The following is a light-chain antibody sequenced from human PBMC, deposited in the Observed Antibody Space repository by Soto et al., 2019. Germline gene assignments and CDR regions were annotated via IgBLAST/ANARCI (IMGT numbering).Light chain of an antibody. J-gene: IGLJ2*01. V-gene: IGLV1-44*01. CDR2: GDN. CDR1: SSNIGSES. CDR3: AAWAASLHVL. Sequence: QSVLTQPPSASGTPGQRVTISCSGSSSNIGSESVNWYQHLPGTAPKLLVYGDNQRPSGVPDRFSGSKSGTSASLAISGLQSEDEADYYCAAWAASLHVLFGGGTKLTVL.